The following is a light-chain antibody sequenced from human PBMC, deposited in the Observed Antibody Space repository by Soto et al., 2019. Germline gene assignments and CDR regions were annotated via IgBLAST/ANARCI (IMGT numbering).Light chain of an antibody. CDR3: ASWDNNLSGDV. J-gene: IGLJ1*01. V-gene: IGLV1-47*01. CDR1: TPNIGSTF. CDR2: RND. Sequence: QSVLTQPPSASGTPGQTVTISCSGSTPNIGSTFVYWYQHFPGTAPKLLIYRNDKRPSGVPDRFSASKSGTSTSLAISGLRSEDEADYYCASWDNNLSGDVFGSGTKVTV.